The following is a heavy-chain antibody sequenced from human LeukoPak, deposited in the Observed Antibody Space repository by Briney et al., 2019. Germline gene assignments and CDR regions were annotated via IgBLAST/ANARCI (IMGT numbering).Heavy chain of an antibody. Sequence: PGGSLRLSCAASGFTFSNYWMHWVRQAPGKGLVWVSRINSDGINTSYADSVKGRFTISRDNSKNTLYLQMNSLRAEDTAVYYCAKDDSSGYYYVRGYFDYWGQGALVTVSS. V-gene: IGHV3-74*01. D-gene: IGHD3-22*01. CDR2: INSDGINT. J-gene: IGHJ4*02. CDR3: AKDDSSGYYYVRGYFDY. CDR1: GFTFSNYW.